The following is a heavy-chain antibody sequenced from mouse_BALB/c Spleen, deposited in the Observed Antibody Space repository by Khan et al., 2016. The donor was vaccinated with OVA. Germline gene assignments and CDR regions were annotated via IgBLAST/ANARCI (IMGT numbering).Heavy chain of an antibody. CDR1: GYSFTGYI. V-gene: IGHV1-37*01. J-gene: IGHJ3*01. CDR3: AGGGYDTFAY. D-gene: IGHD2-3*01. Sequence: VQLQQSGPELVKPGASMKISCKASGYSFTGYILNWVKQSHGKNLEWIGLINPNNGDPTYNQKFKGKATLTIDKSSSTAYMELLSLTSEDSAVYDCAGGGYDTFAYWGQGTLVTVSA. CDR2: INPNNGDP.